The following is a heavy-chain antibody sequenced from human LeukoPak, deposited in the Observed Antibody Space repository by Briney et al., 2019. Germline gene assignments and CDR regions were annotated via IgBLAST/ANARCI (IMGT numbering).Heavy chain of an antibody. CDR1: GFTFSSCG. J-gene: IGHJ6*03. CDR3: AKDREGYYMDV. CDR2: ISYDGSNK. D-gene: IGHD1-26*01. Sequence: PGRSLRLSCAASGFTFSSCGMHWVRQAPGKGLEWVGVISYDGSNKYYADSAKGRFTISRDNSKNTMYLQMNSLRAEDTAVYYCAKDREGYYMDVWGKGTTVAVSS. V-gene: IGHV3-30*18.